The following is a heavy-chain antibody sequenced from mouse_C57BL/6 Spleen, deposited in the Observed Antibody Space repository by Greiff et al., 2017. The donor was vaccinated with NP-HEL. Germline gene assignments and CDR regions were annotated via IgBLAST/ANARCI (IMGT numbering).Heavy chain of an antibody. CDR2: IDPSDSYT. J-gene: IGHJ4*01. CDR1: GYTFTSYW. Sequence: QVQLQQPGAELVMPGASVKLSCKASGYTFTSYWMHWVKQRPGQGLEWIGEIDPSDSYTNYNQKFKGKSTLTVDKSSSTAYMQLSSLTSEDSAVYYCARNGNSYAMDYWGQGTSVTVSS. V-gene: IGHV1-69*01. CDR3: ARNGNSYAMDY. D-gene: IGHD2-1*01.